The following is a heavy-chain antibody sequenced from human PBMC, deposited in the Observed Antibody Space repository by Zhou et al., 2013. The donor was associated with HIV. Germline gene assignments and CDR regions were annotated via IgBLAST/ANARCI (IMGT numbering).Heavy chain of an antibody. D-gene: IGHD3-22*01. CDR1: EGTFNSYA. Sequence: QVQLVQSGAEVKKPGASVKVSCKALEGTFNSYAINWVRQAPGQGLEWMGGIIPIFNSTNYAQKFQGRVTITTDESTSTAYMELSSLRSEDTAVYYCARGGEGNYYDSSGYYYGYWGQGTLVTVSS. CDR2: IIPIFNST. CDR3: ARGGEGNYYDSSGYYYGY. J-gene: IGHJ4*02. V-gene: IGHV1-69*05.